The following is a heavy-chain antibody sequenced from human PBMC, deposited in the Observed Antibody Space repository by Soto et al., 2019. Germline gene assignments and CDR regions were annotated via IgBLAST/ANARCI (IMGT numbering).Heavy chain of an antibody. CDR1: GFTFSDSA. D-gene: IGHD2-15*01. Sequence: EVQLVESGGGLVQPGGSLKLSCAACGFTFSDSAMHWVRQASGKGLEWVGRIRSKPNTDATAYAASVKGRFTISRDDSKNTAYLQMNSLKTEDTAVYYCTRHVDCSGGSCYSGYYYYMDVWGKGTTVTVSS. V-gene: IGHV3-73*01. J-gene: IGHJ6*03. CDR3: TRHVDCSGGSCYSGYYYYMDV. CDR2: IRSKPNTDAT.